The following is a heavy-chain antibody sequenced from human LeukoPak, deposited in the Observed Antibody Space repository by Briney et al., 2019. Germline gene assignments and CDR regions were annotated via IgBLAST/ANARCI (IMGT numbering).Heavy chain of an antibody. CDR1: GGTFSSYA. V-gene: IGHV1-69*05. D-gene: IGHD1-26*01. Sequence: GASVKVSCKASGGTFSSYAISWVRQAPGQGLEWMGGIIPIFGTANYAQKFQGRVTITTDESTSTAYMELSSLRSEDTAVYYCARVGRNLVGIVGATIVWYFDYWGQGTLVTVSS. CDR3: ARVGRNLVGIVGATIVWYFDY. J-gene: IGHJ4*02. CDR2: IIPIFGTA.